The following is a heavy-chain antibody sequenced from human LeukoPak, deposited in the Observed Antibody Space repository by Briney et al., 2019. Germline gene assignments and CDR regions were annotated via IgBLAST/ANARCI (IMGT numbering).Heavy chain of an antibody. CDR1: GGSLSSGGYS. Sequence: SETPSLTCAVSGGSLSSGGYSWSWLRQPPGTGLEWIGYIYHSGSTYYNPSLKSRVTISVDRSKNQFSLKLSSVTAADTAVYYCARQLLPGSGGMDVWGKGTTVTVSS. CDR3: ARQLLPGSGGMDV. D-gene: IGHD2-15*01. CDR2: IYHSGST. J-gene: IGHJ6*04. V-gene: IGHV4-30-2*01.